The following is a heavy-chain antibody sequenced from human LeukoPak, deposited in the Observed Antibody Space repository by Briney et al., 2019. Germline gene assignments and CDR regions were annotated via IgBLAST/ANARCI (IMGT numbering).Heavy chain of an antibody. CDR2: INTNIGRP. CDR3: ARSDSSGWFDY. CDR1: GGTFSSYA. Sequence: ASVKVSCKASGGTFSSYAISWVRQAPGQGLEWMGWINTNIGRPTYAQGFTGRFVFSLDTSVNTAYLQISSLKAEDTAVYYCARSDSSGWFDYWGQGTLVTVSS. J-gene: IGHJ4*02. V-gene: IGHV7-4-1*02. D-gene: IGHD6-19*01.